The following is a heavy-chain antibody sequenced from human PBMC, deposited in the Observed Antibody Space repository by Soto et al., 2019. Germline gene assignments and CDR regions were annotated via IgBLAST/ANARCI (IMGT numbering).Heavy chain of an antibody. Sequence: ASVKVSCKASGYTFTSYYMHWVRQAPGQGLEWMGIINPSGGSTSYAQKFQGRVTMTRDTSTSTVYMELSSLRSEDTAVYYCARVLPPRRSSYPYYYYYGMHVWGQGTTVTVYS. CDR2: INPSGGST. CDR1: GYTFTSYY. J-gene: IGHJ6*02. V-gene: IGHV1-46*01. D-gene: IGHD6-6*01. CDR3: ARVLPPRRSSYPYYYYYGMHV.